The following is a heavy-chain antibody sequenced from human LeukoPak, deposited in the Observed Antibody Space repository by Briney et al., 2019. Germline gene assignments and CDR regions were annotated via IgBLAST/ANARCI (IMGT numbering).Heavy chain of an antibody. CDR1: GGSFSGYY. J-gene: IGHJ5*02. CDR2: INHSGST. Sequence: SETLSHTCAVYGGSFSGYYWSWIRQPPGKGLEWIGEINHSGSTNYNPSLKSRVTISVDTSKNQFSLKLSSVTAADTAVYYCARGRDNDYGAFLTFPWFDPWGQGTLVTVSS. CDR3: ARGRDNDYGAFLTFPWFDP. V-gene: IGHV4-34*01. D-gene: IGHD4-17*01.